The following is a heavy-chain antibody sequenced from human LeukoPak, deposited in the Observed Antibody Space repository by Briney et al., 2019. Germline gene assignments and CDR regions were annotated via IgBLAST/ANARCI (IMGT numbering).Heavy chain of an antibody. Sequence: GGSLRLSCAASGFTFSSYGMHWVRQAPGKGLEWVTFIRYDGTNEYYADSVRGRFTISRDNSKNTLYLQMNSLRPEDTAVYYCARVEAVYYYGSASPYSPYWGQGTLVTVSS. CDR2: IRYDGTNE. V-gene: IGHV3-30*02. CDR3: ARVEAVYYYGSASPYSPY. D-gene: IGHD3-10*01. CDR1: GFTFSSYG. J-gene: IGHJ4*02.